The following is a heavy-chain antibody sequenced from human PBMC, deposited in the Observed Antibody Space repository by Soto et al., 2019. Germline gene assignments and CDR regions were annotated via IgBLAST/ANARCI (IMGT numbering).Heavy chain of an antibody. V-gene: IGHV3-23*01. CDR3: AIAQKVYASTCFFFDH. CDR2: ITASGRVT. CDR1: GFTFGDYA. Sequence: EVELLESGGGLVQPGGSLRLSCVASGFTFGDYAMRWVRQAPGKGLEWVSGITASGRVTDYADSVKGRFTISRDNSKNTLSLQTRSLRAEDTAVDYCAIAQKVYASTCFFFDHWGQGTLVVVSS. J-gene: IGHJ4*02. D-gene: IGHD2-2*01.